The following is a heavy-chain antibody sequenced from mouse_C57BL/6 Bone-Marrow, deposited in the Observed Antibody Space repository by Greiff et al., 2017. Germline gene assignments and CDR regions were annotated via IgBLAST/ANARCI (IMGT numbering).Heavy chain of an antibody. J-gene: IGHJ4*01. CDR3: ARGVVVYYYAMDY. CDR2: IYPRDGST. Sequence: QVQLKQSGPELVKPGASVQLSCKASGYTFTSYDLNWVKQRPGQGLEWIGWIYPRDGSTKYNEKFTGKATLTVDTSSSTAYMELHSLTYEDSAVYFCARGVVVYYYAMDYWGQGTSVTVSS. D-gene: IGHD1-1*01. CDR1: GYTFTSYD. V-gene: IGHV1-85*01.